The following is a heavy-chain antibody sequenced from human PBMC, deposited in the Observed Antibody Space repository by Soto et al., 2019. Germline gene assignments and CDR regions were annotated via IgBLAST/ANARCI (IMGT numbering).Heavy chain of an antibody. D-gene: IGHD2-21*01. Sequence: QLRLQESGPGLVKPSETLSLTCTVSGDSISSSYYWGWVRQPPGKGLECIGAVYYTGFTYYNPSLKSRLTISLDTSKNQFSLRLSSVTAADTAIYYCARLPVVVIALGYFDPWGPGTLVTVSS. J-gene: IGHJ5*02. CDR2: VYYTGFT. CDR3: ARLPVVVIALGYFDP. CDR1: GDSISSSYY. V-gene: IGHV4-39*01.